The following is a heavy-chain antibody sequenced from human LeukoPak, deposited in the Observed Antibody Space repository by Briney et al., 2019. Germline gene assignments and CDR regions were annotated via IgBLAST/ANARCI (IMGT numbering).Heavy chain of an antibody. J-gene: IGHJ4*02. D-gene: IGHD2-21*01. CDR2: IYYSGST. V-gene: IGHV4-59*01. Sequence: PSGTLSLTCTVAGGSISSYYWSWIRQPPGKGLEWIGYIYYSGSTNYNPSLKSRVTISVDTSKNQFSLKLSSVTAADTAVYYCPRAGSSMVIAYWGQGTLVTVSS. CDR3: PRAGSSMVIAY. CDR1: GGSISSYY.